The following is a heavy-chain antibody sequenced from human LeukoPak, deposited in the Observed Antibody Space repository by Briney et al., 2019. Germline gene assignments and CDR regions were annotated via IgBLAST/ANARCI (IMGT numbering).Heavy chain of an antibody. CDR1: GGTFSSYG. D-gene: IGHD2-2*01. Sequence: ASVKVSCKASGGTFSSYGISWVRQAPGQGLEWMGWISAYNGNTNYAQKLQGRVTMTTDTSTSTAYMELRSLRSDDTAVYYCARDLGDIVVVPSAFTLPWGQGTLVTVSS. CDR3: ARDLGDIVVVPSAFTLP. CDR2: ISAYNGNT. J-gene: IGHJ5*02. V-gene: IGHV1-18*01.